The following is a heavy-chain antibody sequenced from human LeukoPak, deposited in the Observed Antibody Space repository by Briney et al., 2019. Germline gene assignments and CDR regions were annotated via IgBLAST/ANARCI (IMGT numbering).Heavy chain of an antibody. CDR2: IYYSGST. Sequence: PSETLSLTCTVSGGSISSGDYYWSWIRQPPGKGLEWIGYIYYSGSTYYTPSLRGRVTISVDTSKNQFSLKLSSVTAADTAVYYCARGYDSSAYYPFNYWGQGTLVTVSS. CDR3: ARGYDSSAYYPFNY. J-gene: IGHJ4*02. V-gene: IGHV4-30-4*01. D-gene: IGHD3-22*01. CDR1: GGSISSGDYY.